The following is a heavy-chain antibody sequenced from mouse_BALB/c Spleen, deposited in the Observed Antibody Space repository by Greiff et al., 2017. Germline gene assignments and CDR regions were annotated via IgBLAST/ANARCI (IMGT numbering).Heavy chain of an antibody. J-gene: IGHJ4*01. CDR3: ARGRDY. Sequence: DVMLVESGGGLVKPGGSLKLSCAASGFTFSDYYMYWVRQTPEKRLEWVATISYGGSYTYYPDSVKGRFTISRDNAKNNLYLQMSSLKSEDTAMYYCARGRDYWGQGTSVTVSS. CDR1: GFTFSDYY. V-gene: IGHV5-4*02. CDR2: ISYGGSYT.